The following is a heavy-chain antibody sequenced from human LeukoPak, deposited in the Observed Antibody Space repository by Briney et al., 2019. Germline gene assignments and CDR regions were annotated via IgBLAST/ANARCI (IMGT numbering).Heavy chain of an antibody. CDR1: GGSISSSSYY. D-gene: IGHD6-6*01. CDR3: ARLSAYSSSSGPIDY. V-gene: IGHV4-39*01. CDR2: IYYSGST. Sequence: PSETLSLTCTVSGGSISSSSYYWGGIRQPPGKGLEWIGSIYYSGSTYYNPSLKSRVTISVDTSKNQFSLKLSSVTAADTAVYYCARLSAYSSSSGPIDYWGQGTLVTVSS. J-gene: IGHJ4*02.